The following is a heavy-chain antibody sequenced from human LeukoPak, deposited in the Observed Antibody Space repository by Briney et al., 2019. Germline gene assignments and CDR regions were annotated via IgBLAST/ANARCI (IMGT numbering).Heavy chain of an antibody. V-gene: IGHV4-59*11. J-gene: IGHJ4*02. CDR2: VYYSGTT. Sequence: SETLSLTCTVSGGSISPLYWSWIRQPPGKGLEFIGYVYYSGTTNYNPSLKSRVTLSVDTSKNQFSLKLSSVTAADTAVYYCARGGVAAKYYFDSWGQGTLVTVSS. CDR1: GGSISPLY. CDR3: ARGGVAAKYYFDS. D-gene: IGHD3-10*01.